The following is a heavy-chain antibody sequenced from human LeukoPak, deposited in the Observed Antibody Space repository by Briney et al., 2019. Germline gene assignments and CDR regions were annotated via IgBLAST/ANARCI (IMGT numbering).Heavy chain of an antibody. V-gene: IGHV3-11*04. CDR2: ISSSGSTI. CDR3: AKVGAAAGTYVDY. D-gene: IGHD6-13*01. J-gene: IGHJ4*02. CDR1: GFTFSDYY. Sequence: GRSLRLSCAASGFTFSDYYMSWIRQAPGKGLEWVSYISSSGSTIYYADSVKGRFTISRDNAKNSLYLQMNSLRAEDTAVYYCAKVGAAAGTYVDYWGQGTLVTVSS.